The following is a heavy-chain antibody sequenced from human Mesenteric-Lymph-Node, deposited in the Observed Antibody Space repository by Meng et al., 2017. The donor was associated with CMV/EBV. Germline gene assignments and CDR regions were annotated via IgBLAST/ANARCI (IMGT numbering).Heavy chain of an antibody. CDR2: IYPGDSDA. Sequence: GESLKISWWGSGYSFTNYWIAWVRQMPGKGLEWMGIIYPGDSDARYSPSFQGQVTISADKSISTAYLQWSSLRASDTAMYYCARQVVAAGVNWFDPWGQGTLVTVSS. CDR3: ARQVVAAGVNWFDP. V-gene: IGHV5-51*01. J-gene: IGHJ5*02. CDR1: GYSFTNYW. D-gene: IGHD6-13*01.